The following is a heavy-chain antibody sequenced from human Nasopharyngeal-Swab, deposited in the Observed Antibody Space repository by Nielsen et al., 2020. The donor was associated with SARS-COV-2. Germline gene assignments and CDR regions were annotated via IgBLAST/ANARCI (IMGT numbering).Heavy chain of an antibody. CDR1: GGSISSSSYY. CDR2: INHSGST. Sequence: SETLSLTCTVSGGSISSSSYYWSWIRQPPGKGLEWIGEINHSGSTNYNPSLKSRVTISVDTSKNQFSLKLSSVTAADTAVYYCARGRVGATSKKNWFDPWSQGTLVTVSS. CDR3: ARGRVGATSKKNWFDP. D-gene: IGHD1-26*01. V-gene: IGHV4-39*07. J-gene: IGHJ5*02.